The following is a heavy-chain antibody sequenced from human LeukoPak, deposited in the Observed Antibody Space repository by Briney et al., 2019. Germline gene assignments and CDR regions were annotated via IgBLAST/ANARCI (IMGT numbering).Heavy chain of an antibody. V-gene: IGHV1-2*02. CDR3: ARDRGYDKLYNWFDP. CDR2: INPNSGGT. CDR1: GYTFTGYY. Sequence: ASVKVSCKASGYTFTGYYMHWVRQAPGQGLEWMGWINPNSGGTNYAQKFQGRVTMTRDTSISTAHMELSRLRSDDTAVYYCARDRGYDKLYNWFDPWGQGTLVTVSS. D-gene: IGHD5-12*01. J-gene: IGHJ5*02.